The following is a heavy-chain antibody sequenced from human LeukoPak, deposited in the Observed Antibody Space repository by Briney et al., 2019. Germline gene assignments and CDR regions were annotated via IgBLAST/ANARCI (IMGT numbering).Heavy chain of an antibody. Sequence: GGSLRLSCAASGFTFSSYSMNWVRQAPGKGLEWVGRIKTKTDGGTTDYAAPVKGRFTISRDDSKNTLYLQTNSLKTEDTAVYYCAKSNDYGDYVAFDYWGQGTLVTVSS. J-gene: IGHJ4*02. CDR3: AKSNDYGDYVAFDY. CDR1: GFTFSSYS. CDR2: IKTKTDGGTT. V-gene: IGHV3-15*01. D-gene: IGHD4-17*01.